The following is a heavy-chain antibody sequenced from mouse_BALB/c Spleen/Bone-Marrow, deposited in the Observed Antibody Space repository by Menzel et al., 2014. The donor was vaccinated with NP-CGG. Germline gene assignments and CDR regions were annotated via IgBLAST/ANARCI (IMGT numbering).Heavy chain of an antibody. CDR3: ASCVDWYFFYY. CDR1: GFNIKDTY. J-gene: IGHJ2*01. CDR2: IDPANVNT. D-gene: IGHD2-4*01. V-gene: IGHV14-3*02. Sequence: EVQVQQSGAELVKPGASVKLSCTASGFNIKDTYMHWVKQRPEQGLEWIGRIDPANVNTKYDPKFQGKATITADTSSNSAYLQLSSLTSEDTAVYYCASCVDWYFFYYWSQGPTLTVSS.